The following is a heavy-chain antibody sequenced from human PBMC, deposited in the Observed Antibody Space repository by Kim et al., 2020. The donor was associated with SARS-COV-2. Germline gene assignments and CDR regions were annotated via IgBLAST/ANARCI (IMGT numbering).Heavy chain of an antibody. CDR1: GYSISSGYY. CDR2: IYHSGST. Sequence: SETLSLTCTVSGYSISSGYYWGWIRQPPGKGLEWIGSIYHSGSTYYNPSLKSRVTISVDTSKNQFSLKLSSVTAADTAVYYCARSGSFDFDYWGQGTLVT. V-gene: IGHV4-38-2*02. J-gene: IGHJ4*02. CDR3: ARSGSFDFDY. D-gene: IGHD1-26*01.